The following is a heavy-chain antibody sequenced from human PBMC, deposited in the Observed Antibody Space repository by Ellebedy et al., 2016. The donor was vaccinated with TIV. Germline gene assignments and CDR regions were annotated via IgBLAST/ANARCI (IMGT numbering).Heavy chain of an antibody. J-gene: IGHJ4*02. CDR3: ARQGCSSTSCYPLPGY. Sequence: GSLRLXXAVYGGSFSGYYWTWIRQPPGKGLEWIGSIYYSGSTYYNPSLKSRVTISVDTSKNQFSLKLSSVTAADTAVYYCARQGCSSTSCYPLPGYWGQGTLVTVSS. D-gene: IGHD2-2*01. CDR2: IYYSGST. V-gene: IGHV4-34*01. CDR1: GGSFSGYY.